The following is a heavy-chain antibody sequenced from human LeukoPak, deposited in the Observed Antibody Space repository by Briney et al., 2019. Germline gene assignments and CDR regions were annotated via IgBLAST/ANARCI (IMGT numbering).Heavy chain of an antibody. J-gene: IGHJ3*02. V-gene: IGHV4-39*01. CDR2: IYYSGST. D-gene: IGHD3-22*01. Sequence: SETLSLTCTVSGGSISSSSYYWGWIRQPPGKGLEWIGSIYYSGSTYYNPSLKSRVTISVDTSKNQFSLKLSSVTAADTAVYYCASPYYYDSSAYSDAFDIWGQGTMVTVSS. CDR1: GGSISSSSYY. CDR3: ASPYYYDSSAYSDAFDI.